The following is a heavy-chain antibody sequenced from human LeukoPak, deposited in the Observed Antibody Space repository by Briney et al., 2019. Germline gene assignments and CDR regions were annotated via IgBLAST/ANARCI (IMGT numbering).Heavy chain of an antibody. CDR2: IKQDGSEE. CDR1: GFAFSSYW. V-gene: IGHV3-7*01. Sequence: GGSLRLSCAASGFAFSSYWMTWVRQAPGKGLEWVANIKQDGSEEYYVDSVKGRFTISRDNAKNSLYLQMNSLRAEDTAVYYCARDGLGSAFDYWGQGTLVTVSS. CDR3: ARDGLGSAFDY. D-gene: IGHD3/OR15-3a*01. J-gene: IGHJ4*02.